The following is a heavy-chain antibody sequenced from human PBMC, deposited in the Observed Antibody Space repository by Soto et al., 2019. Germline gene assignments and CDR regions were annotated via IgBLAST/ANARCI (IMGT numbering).Heavy chain of an antibody. CDR3: ARDNHGFDY. J-gene: IGHJ4*02. CDR2: IYIGDSET. CDR1: GDSFTTNW. Sequence: PGESLKISCKGSGDSFTTNWIAWVRQMPGKGLEWLGVIYIGDSETRYSPSFQGQVTISADKSINTAYLQWSSLKASDTAMYYCARDNHGFDYWGQGTPVTVSS. V-gene: IGHV5-51*01.